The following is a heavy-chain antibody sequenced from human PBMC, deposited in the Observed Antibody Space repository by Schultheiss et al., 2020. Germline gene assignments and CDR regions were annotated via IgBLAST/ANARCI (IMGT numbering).Heavy chain of an antibody. CDR1: GGTFSSYA. V-gene: IGHV1-69*13. D-gene: IGHD4-17*01. J-gene: IGHJ6*04. CDR2: IIPIFGTA. CDR3: ASRGHGDRDNYYYGMDV. Sequence: SVKVSCKASGGTFSSYAISWVRQAPGQGLEWMGGIIPIFGTANYAQKFQGRVTITADESTSTVYMELSSLRSEDTAVYYCASRGHGDRDNYYYGMDVWGKGTTVTVSS.